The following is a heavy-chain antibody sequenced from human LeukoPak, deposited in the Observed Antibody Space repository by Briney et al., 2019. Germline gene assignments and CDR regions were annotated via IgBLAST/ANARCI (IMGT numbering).Heavy chain of an antibody. V-gene: IGHV4-59*12. Sequence: SETLSLTCTVSGGSISNYYWSWIRQPPGKGLEWIGYIYYSGGTNYNPSLKSRVTISVDTSKNQFSLKLSSVTAADTAVYYCARGDGDYYDSSGYSHDAFDIWGQGTMVTVSS. CDR1: GGSISNYY. D-gene: IGHD3-22*01. CDR3: ARGDGDYYDSSGYSHDAFDI. J-gene: IGHJ3*02. CDR2: IYYSGGT.